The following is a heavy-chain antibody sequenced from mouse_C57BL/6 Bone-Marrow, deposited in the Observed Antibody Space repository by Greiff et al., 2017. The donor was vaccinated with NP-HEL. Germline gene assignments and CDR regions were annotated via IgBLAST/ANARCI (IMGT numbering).Heavy chain of an antibody. CDR1: GFTFSSYA. Sequence: EVKLQESGEGLVKPGGSLKLSCAASGFTFSSYAMSWVRQTPEKRLEWVAYISSGGDYIYYADTVTGRFTIARDNARNTLYLQMSSLKSEDTALYYCTRGDSSGYFWCAYWGQGTLVTVSA. J-gene: IGHJ3*01. CDR2: ISSGGDYI. CDR3: TRGDSSGYFWCAY. D-gene: IGHD3-2*02. V-gene: IGHV5-9-1*02.